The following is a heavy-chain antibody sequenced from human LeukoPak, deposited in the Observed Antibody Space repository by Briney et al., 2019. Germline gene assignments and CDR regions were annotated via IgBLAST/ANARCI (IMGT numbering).Heavy chain of an antibody. J-gene: IGHJ4*02. Sequence: SETLSLTCTVSGGSISSYYWSWIRQPPGKGLEWIGYIYYSGSTNYNPSLKGRVTISVDTSKNQFSLKLSSVTAADTAVYYCARLTMVRGVTPYYFDYWGQGTLVTISS. D-gene: IGHD3-10*01. V-gene: IGHV4-59*01. CDR1: GGSISSYY. CDR3: ARLTMVRGVTPYYFDY. CDR2: IYYSGST.